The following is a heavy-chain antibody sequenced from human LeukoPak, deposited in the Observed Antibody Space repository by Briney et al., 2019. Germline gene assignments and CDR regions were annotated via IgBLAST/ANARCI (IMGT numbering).Heavy chain of an antibody. V-gene: IGHV3-30*02. CDR2: IRYDGSNK. Sequence: TGGSLRLSCAASGFTFSSYGMHWVRQAPGKGLEWVAFIRYDGSNKYYADSVKGRFTISRDNSKNTLYLQMNSLRAEDTAVYYCAKDLLDSSSPQGVDYWGQGTLVTVSS. J-gene: IGHJ4*02. CDR3: AKDLLDSSSPQGVDY. CDR1: GFTFSSYG. D-gene: IGHD6-6*01.